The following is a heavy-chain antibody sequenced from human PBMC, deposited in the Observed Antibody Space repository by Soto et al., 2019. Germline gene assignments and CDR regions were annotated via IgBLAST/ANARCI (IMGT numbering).Heavy chain of an antibody. Sequence: GGSLRLSCAASGFTFSSYGMHWVRQAPGKGLEWVAVIWYDGSNKYYADSVKGRFTISRDNSKNTLYLQMNSLRAEDTAVYYCARDSGSGGWYYFDYWGQGTLVTVSS. CDR2: IWYDGSNK. CDR1: GFTFSSYG. J-gene: IGHJ4*02. D-gene: IGHD6-19*01. CDR3: ARDSGSGGWYYFDY. V-gene: IGHV3-33*01.